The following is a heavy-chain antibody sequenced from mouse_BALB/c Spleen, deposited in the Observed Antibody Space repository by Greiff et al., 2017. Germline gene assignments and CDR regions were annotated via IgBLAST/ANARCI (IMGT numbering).Heavy chain of an antibody. CDR3: ARHKGSSWFAY. D-gene: IGHD1-1*01. V-gene: IGHV5-9-3*01. J-gene: IGHJ3*01. CDR2: ISSGGSYT. Sequence: EVKLMESGGGLVKPGGSLKLSCAASGFTFSSYAMSWVRQTPEKRLEWVATISSGGSYTYYPDSVKGRFTISRDNAKNTLYLQMSSLRSEDTAMYYCARHKGSSWFAYWGQGTLVTVSA. CDR1: GFTFSSYA.